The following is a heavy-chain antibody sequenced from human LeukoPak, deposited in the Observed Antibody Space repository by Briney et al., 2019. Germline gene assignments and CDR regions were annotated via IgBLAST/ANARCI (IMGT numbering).Heavy chain of an antibody. CDR1: GFTFSSYA. V-gene: IGHV3-64*01. D-gene: IGHD3-3*01. CDR3: ARHGHYAFWSGYSLDY. J-gene: IGHJ4*02. CDR2: ISSNGGST. Sequence: PGGSLRLSCAASGFTFSSYAMHWVRQAPGKGLEYVSAISSNGGSTYYANSVKGRFTISRDNSKNTLYLQMGSLRAEDMAVYYCARHGHYAFWSGYSLDYWGQGTLVTVSS.